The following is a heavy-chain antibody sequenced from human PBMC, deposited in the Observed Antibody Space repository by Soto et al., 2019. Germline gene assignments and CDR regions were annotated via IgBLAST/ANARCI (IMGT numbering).Heavy chain of an antibody. CDR2: IYHSGST. CDR3: ASRTVTTGWFDP. CDR1: GGSISSSNW. V-gene: IGHV4-4*02. D-gene: IGHD4-17*01. Sequence: SETLSLTCAVSGGSISSSNWWSWVRQPAGKGLEWIGEIYHSGSTNYNPSLKSRVTISVDKSKNQFSLKLSSVTAADTALYYCASRTVTTGWFDPWGQGTLVTVSS. J-gene: IGHJ5*02.